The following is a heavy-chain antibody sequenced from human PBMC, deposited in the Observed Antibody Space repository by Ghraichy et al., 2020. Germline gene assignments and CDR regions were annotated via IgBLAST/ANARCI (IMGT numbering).Heavy chain of an antibody. CDR1: GFTFSSYG. J-gene: IGHJ3*02. CDR3: ASEGDDRGAFDI. CDR2: IWYDGSNK. Sequence: GGSLRLSCAASGFTFSSYGMHWVRQAPGKGLEWVAVIWYDGSNKYYADSVKGRFTISRDNSKNTLYLQMNSLRAEDTAVYYCASEGDDRGAFDIWGQGTMVTVSS. D-gene: IGHD3-22*01. V-gene: IGHV3-33*01.